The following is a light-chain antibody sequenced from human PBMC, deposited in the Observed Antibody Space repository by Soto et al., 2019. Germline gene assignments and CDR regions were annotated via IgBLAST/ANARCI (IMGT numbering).Light chain of an antibody. Sequence: IVLTQSPATLSLSPGERATLSCRASQRVSSYLAWYQQKPGQAPRLLIYDASNRATGIPARFSGSGSGTDFTLTISSLEPEDFAVYYRQQRSNWPPLTFGGGTKVDIK. CDR3: QQRSNWPPLT. CDR2: DAS. V-gene: IGKV3-11*01. J-gene: IGKJ4*01. CDR1: QRVSSY.